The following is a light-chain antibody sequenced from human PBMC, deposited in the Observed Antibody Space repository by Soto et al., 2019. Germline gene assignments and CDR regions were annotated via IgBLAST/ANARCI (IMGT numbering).Light chain of an antibody. V-gene: IGLV1-51*01. CDR3: GSWDSSLSAYV. CDR1: SSNIGGNS. J-gene: IGLJ1*01. CDR2: DDD. Sequence: QYVLTRTPSLSASPGQRVTISCSGSSSNIGGNSVSWYQQLPGTAPKLLIYDDDKRPSGIPDRFSGSKSGTSATLGITGFQTGDEADYYCGSWDSSLSAYVFGTGTKVTVL.